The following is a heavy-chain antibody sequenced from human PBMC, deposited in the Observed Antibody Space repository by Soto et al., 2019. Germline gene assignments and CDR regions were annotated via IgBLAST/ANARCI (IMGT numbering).Heavy chain of an antibody. D-gene: IGHD6-6*01. CDR2: MNPNSGNT. J-gene: IGHJ4*02. V-gene: IGHV1-8*01. CDR1: GYTFTSYD. CDR3: ARGPSTLYSSSSVLDY. Sequence: GASVKVSCKASGYTFTSYDINWVRQATGQGLEWMGWMNPNSGNTGYAQKFRGRVTMTRNTSISTAYMELSSLRSEDTAVYYCARGPSTLYSSSSVLDYWGQGTLVTVSS.